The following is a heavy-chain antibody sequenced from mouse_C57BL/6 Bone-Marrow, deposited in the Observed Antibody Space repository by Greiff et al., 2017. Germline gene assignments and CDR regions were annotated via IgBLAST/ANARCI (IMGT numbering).Heavy chain of an antibody. Sequence: QVQLQQPGAELVKPGASVKLSCKASGYTFTSYWMHWVKQGPGQGLEWIGMIHPNSGSTNYNEKFKSKATLTVDKSSSTAYMQLSSLTSEDSAVYYCARWDGYYWYFDVWGTGTTVTVSA. CDR1: GYTFTSYW. CDR2: IHPNSGST. J-gene: IGHJ1*03. CDR3: ARWDGYYWYFDV. V-gene: IGHV1-64*01. D-gene: IGHD2-3*01.